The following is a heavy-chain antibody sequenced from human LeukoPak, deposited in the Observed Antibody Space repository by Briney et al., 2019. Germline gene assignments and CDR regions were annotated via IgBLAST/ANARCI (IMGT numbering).Heavy chain of an antibody. V-gene: IGHV3-15*01. CDR2: IKGKVDGGTT. J-gene: IGHJ3*02. Sequence: GGSLRLSCAASGFTFSSYNMNWVRQAPGKGLEWVGRIKGKVDGGTTDHAAPVKGRFTISRDDSKNTLYLQMNSLKTEDTAVYYCTTVGLYNILTGYYHDSFDMWGQGTMVTVSS. CDR1: GFTFSSYN. D-gene: IGHD3-9*01. CDR3: TTVGLYNILTGYYHDSFDM.